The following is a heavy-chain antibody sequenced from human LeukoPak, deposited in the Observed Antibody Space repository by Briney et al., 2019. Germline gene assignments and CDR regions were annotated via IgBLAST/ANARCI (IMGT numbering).Heavy chain of an antibody. CDR3: AKSPNGLYSGSPHDY. V-gene: IGHV1-18*01. J-gene: IGHJ4*02. Sequence: ASVKVSCKASGYTFTSYGISWVRQAPGQGLEWMGWISAYNGNTNYAQKLQGRVTMTTDTSTSTAYMELRSLRSDDTAVYYCAKSPNGLYSGSPHDYWGQGTLVTVSS. D-gene: IGHD1-26*01. CDR1: GYTFTSYG. CDR2: ISAYNGNT.